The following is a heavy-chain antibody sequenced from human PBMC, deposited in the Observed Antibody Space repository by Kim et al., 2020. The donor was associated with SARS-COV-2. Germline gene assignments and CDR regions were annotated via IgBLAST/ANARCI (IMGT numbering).Heavy chain of an antibody. Sequence: GGSLRLSCAASGFTFSSYAMSWVRQAPGKGLEWVAGLSDSGTSTYYADSVKGRFTVSRDNSNNTLYLQMSSLRADDTAIYYCASQWELLFSFAYWGQGTPVTVSS. J-gene: IGHJ4*02. CDR3: ASQWELLFSFAY. CDR2: LSDSGTST. CDR1: GFTFSSYA. D-gene: IGHD1-26*01. V-gene: IGHV3-23*01.